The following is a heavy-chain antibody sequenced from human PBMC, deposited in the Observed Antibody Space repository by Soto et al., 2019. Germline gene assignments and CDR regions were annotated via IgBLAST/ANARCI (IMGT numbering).Heavy chain of an antibody. Sequence: SGTLSLTCAVSGYSISSGWYWGWIRQPPGKGLEWIGNIHHSGTTYYNPSLQSRVTISIDTSKNLFSLKLNSVTAADTAVYYCARAGDTMIRGVIIMNYYGMDVWGQGTTVTVSS. CDR3: ARAGDTMIRGVIIMNYYGMDV. D-gene: IGHD3-10*01. V-gene: IGHV4-38-2*01. CDR2: IHHSGTT. CDR1: GYSISSGWY. J-gene: IGHJ6*02.